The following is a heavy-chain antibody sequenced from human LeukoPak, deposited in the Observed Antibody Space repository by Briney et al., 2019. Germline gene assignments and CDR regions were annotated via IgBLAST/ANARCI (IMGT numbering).Heavy chain of an antibody. CDR2: IYPGDADV. CDR1: GYSFTTYW. Sequence: GESLKITCKASGYSFTTYWISWVRQMPGKGLEWMALIYPGDADVRYSLSFQGQVTISADTSISTAYLQWSSLKASDTAMYYCARQAIAAGPNSFDYWGQGTLVTVSS. J-gene: IGHJ4*02. CDR3: ARQAIAAGPNSFDY. D-gene: IGHD6-13*01. V-gene: IGHV5-51*01.